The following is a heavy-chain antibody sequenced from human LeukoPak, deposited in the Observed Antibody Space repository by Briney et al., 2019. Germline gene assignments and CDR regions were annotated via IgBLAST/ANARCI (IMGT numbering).Heavy chain of an antibody. J-gene: IGHJ3*02. D-gene: IGHD3-16*02. CDR3: ARGPSRNYVWGSYRYRRAFDI. CDR1: GYTFSDYY. Sequence: ASVKVSCKTSGYTFSDYYIHWIRQAPGQGLEWVGWINPNSGDTDYAQKFQGRVTMTRDTSISTAYMELSRLRSDDTAVYYCARGPSRNYVWGSYRYRRAFDIWGQGTMVTVSS. CDR2: INPNSGDT. V-gene: IGHV1-2*02.